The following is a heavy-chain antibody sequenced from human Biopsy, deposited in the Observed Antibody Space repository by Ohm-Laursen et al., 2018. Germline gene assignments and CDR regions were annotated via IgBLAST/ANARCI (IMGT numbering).Heavy chain of an antibody. J-gene: IGHJ4*02. CDR2: FAPENGKT. V-gene: IGHV1-24*01. CDR3: AADINVWNVNY. D-gene: IGHD1-1*01. Sequence: SVKVSCKVSGYAVTEFSMHWGRQAPGKGLEWMGGFAPENGKTIYAQKFQGRVTMTEDTSTDTAYMELSSLRSEDTAVYYCAADINVWNVNYWGQRTQVTVSS. CDR1: GYAVTEFS.